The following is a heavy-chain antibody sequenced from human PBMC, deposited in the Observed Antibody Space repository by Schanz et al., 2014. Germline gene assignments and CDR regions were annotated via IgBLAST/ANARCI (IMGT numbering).Heavy chain of an antibody. CDR1: RGSIGSTNW. V-gene: IGHV4-4*02. J-gene: IGHJ4*02. CDR3: ARLEYTSGWQGFDY. D-gene: IGHD1-1*01. Sequence: QVQLQESGPGLVKPSGTLSLTCTISRGSIGSTNWWSWLRQSPRKGLEWISDIYETGRTNYNPSLRSRATVPVDKSTTQFPLRLTAVTAADTAVYYCARLEYTSGWQGFDYWGQGILVTVSP. CDR2: IYETGRT.